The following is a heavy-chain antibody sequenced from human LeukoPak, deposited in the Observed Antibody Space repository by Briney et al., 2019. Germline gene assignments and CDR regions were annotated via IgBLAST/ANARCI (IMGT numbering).Heavy chain of an antibody. J-gene: IGHJ4*02. D-gene: IGHD6-13*01. V-gene: IGHV4-59*08. CDR2: IYYSGST. CDR3: ARLWGQQLVVDY. CDR1: GGSISSYY. Sequence: PSETLSLTCTVSGGSISSYYWSWIRQPLGKGLEWIGYIYYSGSTNYNPSLKSRVTISVDTSKNQFSLKLSSVTAADTAVYYCARLWGQQLVVDYWGQGTLVTVSS.